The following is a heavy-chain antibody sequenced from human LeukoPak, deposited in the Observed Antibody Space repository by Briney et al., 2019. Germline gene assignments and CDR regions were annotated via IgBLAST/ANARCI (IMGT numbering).Heavy chain of an antibody. D-gene: IGHD1/OR15-1a*01. J-gene: IGHJ3*02. CDR1: GFTLSSYW. Sequence: PGGSLRLSCAASGFTLSSYWMHWVRQAPGQGLVWVSRIISDGSSITYADSVKGRFTISRDNAKNTLYLQMNSLRAEDTAVYYCTRDWHNMAFDTWGQGTMVTVSS. CDR3: TRDWHNMAFDT. CDR2: IISDGSSI. V-gene: IGHV3-74*03.